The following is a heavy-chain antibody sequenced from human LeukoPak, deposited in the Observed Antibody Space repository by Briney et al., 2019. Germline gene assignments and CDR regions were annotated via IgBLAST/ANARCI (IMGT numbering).Heavy chain of an antibody. V-gene: IGHV3-53*01. J-gene: IGHJ1*01. Sequence: TGGSLRLSCAASGFTVSSNYMSWVRQAPGKGLEWVSVIYSGGSTYYADSVKGRFTISRDNSKNTLCLQMNSLRAEDTAVYYCARDPLSGYFQHWGQGTLVTVSS. CDR1: GFTVSSNY. CDR3: ARDPLSGYFQH. CDR2: IYSGGST. D-gene: IGHD2-15*01.